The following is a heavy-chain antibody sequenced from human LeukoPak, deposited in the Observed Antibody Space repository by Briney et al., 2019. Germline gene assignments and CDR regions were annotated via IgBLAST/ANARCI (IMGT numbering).Heavy chain of an antibody. D-gene: IGHD6-13*01. J-gene: IGHJ5*02. CDR3: ARAAAGTLIDP. CDR2: INHSGST. Sequence: SETLSLTCAVYGGSFSGYYWSWIRQPPGKGLEWIGEINHSGSTNYNPSLKSRVTISVDTSKNQFSLKLSSVTAADTAVYYCARAAAGTLIDPWGRGTLVTVSS. CDR1: GGSFSGYY. V-gene: IGHV4-34*01.